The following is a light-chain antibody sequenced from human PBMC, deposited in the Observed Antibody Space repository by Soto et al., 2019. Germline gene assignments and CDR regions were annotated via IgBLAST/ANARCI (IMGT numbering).Light chain of an antibody. Sequence: DIVMTQSPDSLAVSRGERATMNCKSSQSLDFNSNNQNYLAWYQQKPGQPPKLLIFWPSTRASGVPDRFSGSGSGTDFTLTISSLQAEDVAVYICQQYYTSPPTFGQGTKVDIK. V-gene: IGKV4-1*01. CDR1: QSLDFNSNNQNY. J-gene: IGKJ1*01. CDR3: QQYYTSPPT. CDR2: WPS.